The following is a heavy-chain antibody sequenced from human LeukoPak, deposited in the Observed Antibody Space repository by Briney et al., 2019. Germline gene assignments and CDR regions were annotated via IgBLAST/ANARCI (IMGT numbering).Heavy chain of an antibody. CDR3: ARGGYYGSGNDFRFDP. D-gene: IGHD3-10*01. J-gene: IGHJ5*02. V-gene: IGHV4-59*01. CDR2: IHYSGST. Sequence: SETLSLTCTVSGGSISSYYWSWIRQPPGKGLEWIGYIHYSGSTNYNPSLKSRVTISVDTSKNQFSLKLSSVTAAYTAIYYCARGGYYGSGNDFRFDPWGQGTLVTVSS. CDR1: GGSISSYY.